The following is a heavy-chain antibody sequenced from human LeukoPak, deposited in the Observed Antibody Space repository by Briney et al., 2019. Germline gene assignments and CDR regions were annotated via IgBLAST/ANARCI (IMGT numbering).Heavy chain of an antibody. Sequence: KPSETLSLTCTVSGYSISSGYYWGWIRQPPGKGLEWIGSIYYSGSTYYNPSLKSRVTISVDTSKNQFSLKLSSVTAADTAVYYCASSSLLWFGDFDYWGQGTLVTVSS. V-gene: IGHV4-38-2*02. J-gene: IGHJ4*02. CDR3: ASSSLLWFGDFDY. CDR1: GYSISSGYY. CDR2: IYYSGST. D-gene: IGHD3-10*01.